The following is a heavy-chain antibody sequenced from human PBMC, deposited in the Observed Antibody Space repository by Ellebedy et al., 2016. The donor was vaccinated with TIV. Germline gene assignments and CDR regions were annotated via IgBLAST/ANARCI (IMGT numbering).Heavy chain of an antibody. CDR1: GFTFSSYS. D-gene: IGHD1-26*01. CDR2: ISSSSSYI. Sequence: PGGSLRLSCAASGFTFSSYSMNWVRQAPGKGLEWVSSISSSSSYIYYADSVKGRFTISRDNAKNSLYLQMNSLRAEDTAVYYCARDWYSTREVGATVPWGQGTLVTVSS. V-gene: IGHV3-21*01. CDR3: ARDWYSTREVGATVP. J-gene: IGHJ5*02.